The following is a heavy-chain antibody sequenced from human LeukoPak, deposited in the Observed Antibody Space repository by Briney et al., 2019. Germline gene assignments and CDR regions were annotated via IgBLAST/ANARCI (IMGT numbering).Heavy chain of an antibody. CDR3: ARAPAVTSWFDP. J-gene: IGHJ5*02. V-gene: IGHV4-39*01. Sequence: SETLSLTCTVSGGSISSSSYYWGWIRQPPGKGLEWIGSIYYSGSTYYNPSLKSRVTISVDTSKNQFSLKLSSVTAADTAVYYCARAPAVTSWFDPWGQGTLVTVSS. CDR1: GGSISSSSYY. CDR2: IYYSGST. D-gene: IGHD6-13*01.